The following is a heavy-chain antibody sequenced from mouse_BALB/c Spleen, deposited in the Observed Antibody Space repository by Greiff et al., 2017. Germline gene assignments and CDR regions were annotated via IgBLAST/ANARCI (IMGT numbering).Heavy chain of an antibody. CDR3: ARSGVLGLFAY. Sequence: QVQLQQPGAELVKPGASVKLSCKASGYTFTSYWMHWVKQRPGQGLEWIGEINPSNGRTNYNEKFKSKATLTVDKSSSTAYMQLSSLTSEDSAVYYCARSGVLGLFAYWGQGTLVTVSA. J-gene: IGHJ3*01. V-gene: IGHV1S81*02. CDR1: GYTFTSYW. CDR2: INPSNGRT. D-gene: IGHD2-14*01.